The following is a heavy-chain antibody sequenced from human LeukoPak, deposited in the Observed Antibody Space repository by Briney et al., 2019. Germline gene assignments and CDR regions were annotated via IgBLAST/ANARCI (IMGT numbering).Heavy chain of an antibody. V-gene: IGHV3-11*01. J-gene: IGHJ4*02. CDR3: ARVDQKSAAGTFPFDY. CDR1: AFTFSDYY. Sequence: PGGSLRLSCAASAFTFSDYYMSWIRQAPGKGLEWVSYISSSGSTIYYADSVKGRFTISRDNAKNSLYLQMNSLRAEDTAVYYCARVDQKSAAGTFPFDYWGQGTLVTVSS. D-gene: IGHD6-13*01. CDR2: ISSSGSTI.